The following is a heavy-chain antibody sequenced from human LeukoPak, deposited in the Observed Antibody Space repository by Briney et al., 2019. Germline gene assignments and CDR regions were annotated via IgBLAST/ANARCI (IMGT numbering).Heavy chain of an antibody. D-gene: IGHD4-17*01. V-gene: IGHV5-51*01. Sequence: GESLKISCKGSGYSFTSYWIAWVRQMPGKGLEWMGIIYPGDFDTRYSPSLQGQVTISADKSISTAYLQWSSLKASDTAVYYCARRAVTTGYFDYWGRGSLVTVSS. CDR3: ARRAVTTGYFDY. J-gene: IGHJ4*02. CDR1: GYSFTSYW. CDR2: IYPGDFDT.